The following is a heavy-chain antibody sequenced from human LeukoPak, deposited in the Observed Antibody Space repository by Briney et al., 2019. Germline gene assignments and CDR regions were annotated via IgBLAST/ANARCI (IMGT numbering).Heavy chain of an antibody. CDR1: GGSISSYY. J-gene: IGHJ4*02. CDR3: ARDTMP. D-gene: IGHD5-24*01. V-gene: IGHV4-59*12. Sequence: SETLSLTCTVSGGSISSYYWSWIRQPPGKGLEWIGYIYYSGSTYYNPSLKSRVTISVDTSKNQFSLKLSSVTAADTAVYYCARDTMPWGQGTLVTVSS. CDR2: IYYSGST.